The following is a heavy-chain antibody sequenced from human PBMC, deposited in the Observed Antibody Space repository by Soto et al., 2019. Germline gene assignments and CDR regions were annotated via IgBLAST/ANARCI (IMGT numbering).Heavy chain of an antibody. V-gene: IGHV3-30-3*01. D-gene: IGHD5-18*01. Sequence: GGSLRLSCAASGFTFSSYAMHWVRQAPGKGLEWVAVISYDGSNKYYADSVKGRFTISRDNSKNTLYLQMNSLRAEDTAVYYCARDSTGDTAMEFDPWGQGTLVTVSS. CDR3: ARDSTGDTAMEFDP. CDR1: GFTFSSYA. CDR2: ISYDGSNK. J-gene: IGHJ5*02.